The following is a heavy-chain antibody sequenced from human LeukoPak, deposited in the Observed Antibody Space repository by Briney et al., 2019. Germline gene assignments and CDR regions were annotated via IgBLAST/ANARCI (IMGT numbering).Heavy chain of an antibody. D-gene: IGHD5-12*01. Sequence: PGGSLRLSCAASGFTFSGSAMHWVRQASGKGLEWVGRIRSKANSYATAYAASVKGRFTISSDDSKNTAYLQMNSLKTEDTAVYYCTRAPTPYGGYDYFDYWGQGTLVTVSS. V-gene: IGHV3-73*01. CDR2: IRSKANSYAT. CDR1: GFTFSGSA. J-gene: IGHJ4*02. CDR3: TRAPTPYGGYDYFDY.